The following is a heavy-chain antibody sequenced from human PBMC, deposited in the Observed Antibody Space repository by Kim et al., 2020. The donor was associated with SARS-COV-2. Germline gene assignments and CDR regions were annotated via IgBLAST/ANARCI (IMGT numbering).Heavy chain of an antibody. V-gene: IGHV3-23*01. Sequence: GGSLRLSCAASGFTFSSYAMSWVRQAPGKGLEWVSAISGSGGSTYYADSVKGRFTISRDNSKNTLYLQMNSLRAEDTAVYYCAKAMPSGDSSSRSLPYYYYYGMDVWGQGTTVTVSS. CDR1: GFTFSSYA. CDR2: ISGSGGST. CDR3: AKAMPSGDSSSRSLPYYYYYGMDV. D-gene: IGHD6-6*01. J-gene: IGHJ6*02.